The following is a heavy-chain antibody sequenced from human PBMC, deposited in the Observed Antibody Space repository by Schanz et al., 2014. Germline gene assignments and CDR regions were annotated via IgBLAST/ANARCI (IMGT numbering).Heavy chain of an antibody. J-gene: IGHJ4*02. Sequence: QVQLVQSGPEVKKPGASVRVSCQASGYTFVGYYIHWLRQAPGQGLEWMGWINPDSGDTNYVQNFQGRVTMTRDTSITTAYMDLSTLTSDDTAVYYCARVYRWQHILGHFDSWGQGSLVTVSS. V-gene: IGHV1-2*02. CDR1: GYTFVGYY. CDR2: INPDSGDT. D-gene: IGHD6-13*01. CDR3: ARVYRWQHILGHFDS.